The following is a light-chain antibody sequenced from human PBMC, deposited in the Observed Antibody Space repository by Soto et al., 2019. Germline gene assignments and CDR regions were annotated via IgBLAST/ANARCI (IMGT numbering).Light chain of an antibody. CDR3: HQYYKWPLT. Sequence: EIVLTQSPGTLSLSPVERATLSGMASQSVSSRLAWYQQKPGQAPRLLISGASSRATGIPDRFSGSGSGTDFTLTISSLLSEDFAVYYCHQYYKWPLTFGGGTKVDIK. CDR1: QSVSSR. CDR2: GAS. J-gene: IGKJ4*01. V-gene: IGKV3D-15*01.